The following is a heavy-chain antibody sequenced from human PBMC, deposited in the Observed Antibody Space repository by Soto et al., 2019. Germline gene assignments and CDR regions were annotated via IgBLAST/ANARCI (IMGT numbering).Heavy chain of an antibody. Sequence: PSETLSLTCAFSGDSVTSHYLTWIRQSPEKGLEWIGYMHYTGFSHYNPSLKSRLTISVDRSKNQFTLQMNSLRAEDTALYHCARGGIAPDWFDPWGQGTLVTVSS. CDR1: GDSVTSHY. V-gene: IGHV4-59*02. CDR2: MHYTGFS. CDR3: ARGGIAPDWFDP. D-gene: IGHD6-13*01. J-gene: IGHJ5*02.